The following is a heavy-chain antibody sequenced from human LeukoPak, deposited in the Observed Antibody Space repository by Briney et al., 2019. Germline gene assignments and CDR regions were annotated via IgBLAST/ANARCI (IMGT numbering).Heavy chain of an antibody. Sequence: ASVKVSCKASGYTFTGYYMHWVRQAPGQGLEWMGWINPSSGGTNYAQMFQGRVIMTRDTSISTAYMELSRLRSDDTAVYYCARAHYYGSGSYYIGVPDDWGQGTLVTVSS. D-gene: IGHD3-10*01. V-gene: IGHV1-2*02. J-gene: IGHJ4*02. CDR2: INPSSGGT. CDR3: ARAHYYGSGSYYIGVPDD. CDR1: GYTFTGYY.